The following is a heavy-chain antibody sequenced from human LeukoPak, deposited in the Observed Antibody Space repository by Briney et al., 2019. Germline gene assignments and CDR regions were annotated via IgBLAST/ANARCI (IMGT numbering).Heavy chain of an antibody. D-gene: IGHD5-12*01. Sequence: GESLKISCKGSGYTFTNHWISWVRQMPGKGLEWMGKIDASDSYTNYSPSFQGHVTISANKSISTAYPQWSSLKASDTAMYYCARAPDSDSGYDYFDYWGQGTLVTVSS. V-gene: IGHV5-10-1*01. CDR2: IDASDSYT. CDR3: ARAPDSDSGYDYFDY. J-gene: IGHJ4*02. CDR1: GYTFTNHW.